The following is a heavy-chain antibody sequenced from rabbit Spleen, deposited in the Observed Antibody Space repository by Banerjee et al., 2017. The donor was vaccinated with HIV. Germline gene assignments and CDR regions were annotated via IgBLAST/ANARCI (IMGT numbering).Heavy chain of an antibody. CDR2: IYTGGSGST. V-gene: IGHV1S40*01. D-gene: IGHD7-1*01. J-gene: IGHJ6*01. Sequence: KETGGGLVKPGASLTLTCTASGVSFSSRHYLWWVRQAPGKGLEWIACIYTGGSGSTWYASWVNGRFTISKASSTTVTLQMTSLTVADTATYFCARDTGTSFSSYGMDLWGPGTLVTVS. CDR3: ARDTGTSFSSYGMDL. CDR1: GVSFSSRHY.